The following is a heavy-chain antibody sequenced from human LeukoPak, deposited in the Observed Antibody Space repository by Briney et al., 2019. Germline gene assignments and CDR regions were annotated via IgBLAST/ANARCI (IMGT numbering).Heavy chain of an antibody. CDR2: INHSGST. Sequence: SETLSLTCAVYGGSFSGYYWSWIRQPPGKGLEWIGEINHSGSTNYNPSLKSRVTMSVDTSKNQFSLKLSSVTAADTAVYYCARDQKAYYYYGMDVWGQGTTVTVSS. V-gene: IGHV4-34*01. CDR1: GGSFSGYY. J-gene: IGHJ6*02. CDR3: ARDQKAYYYYGMDV.